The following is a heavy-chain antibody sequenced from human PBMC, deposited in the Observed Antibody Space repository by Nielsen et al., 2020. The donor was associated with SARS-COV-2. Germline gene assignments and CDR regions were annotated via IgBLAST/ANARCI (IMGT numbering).Heavy chain of an antibody. CDR1: GDSISTYY. Sequence: SETLSLTCIVSGDSISTYYWSWIRQSPGKGVEWIAQVSYSGRTDYNPSLSLERRVTISVDTSKNQVSLQLSSVTAADTALYYCARQRGRGWYFDLWGRGTLVTVSS. D-gene: IGHD3-16*01. CDR2: VSYSGRT. V-gene: IGHV4-59*08. CDR3: ARQRGRGWYFDL. J-gene: IGHJ2*01.